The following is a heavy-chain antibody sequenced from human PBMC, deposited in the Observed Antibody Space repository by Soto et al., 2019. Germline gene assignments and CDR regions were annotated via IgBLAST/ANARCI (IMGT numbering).Heavy chain of an antibody. CDR2: IYYSGST. Sequence: SETLSLTCTVSGGSISSYYWSWIRQPPGKRLEWIGYIYYSGSTNYNPSLKSRVTISVDTSKNQFSLKLSSVTAADTAVYYCARDTKITIFGVEEANWFDPWGQGTLVTVSS. J-gene: IGHJ5*02. CDR3: ARDTKITIFGVEEANWFDP. D-gene: IGHD3-3*01. V-gene: IGHV4-59*01. CDR1: GGSISSYY.